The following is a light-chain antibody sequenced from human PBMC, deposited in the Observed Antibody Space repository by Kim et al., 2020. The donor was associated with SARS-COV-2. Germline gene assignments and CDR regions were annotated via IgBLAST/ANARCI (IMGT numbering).Light chain of an antibody. CDR1: QSVLYSSNNKNY. J-gene: IGKJ4*01. CDR2: WAS. V-gene: IGKV4-1*01. CDR3: QQFYSTPLT. Sequence: DIVMTQSPDSLAVSLGERATINCKSSQSVLYSSNNKNYLAWYQQKSGLPPKLLIYWASTRESGVPDRFSGSGSGTDFTLTISSLQAEDVAVYYCQQFYSTPLTFGGGTKLEI.